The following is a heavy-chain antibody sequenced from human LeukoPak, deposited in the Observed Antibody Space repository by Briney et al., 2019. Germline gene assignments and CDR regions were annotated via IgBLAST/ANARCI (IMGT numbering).Heavy chain of an antibody. CDR2: IYPGDSDT. V-gene: IGHV5-51*01. D-gene: IGHD3-10*01. J-gene: IGHJ3*02. CDR3: ARPAMVRGVTIAFDI. Sequence: GESLKISCKGSGYSFTTHWIGWVRQMPGKGLEWLGIIYPGDSDTRYSPSFQGQVTISADKSISTAYLQWSSLKASDTAMYYCARPAMVRGVTIAFDIWGQGTMVTVSS. CDR1: GYSFTTHW.